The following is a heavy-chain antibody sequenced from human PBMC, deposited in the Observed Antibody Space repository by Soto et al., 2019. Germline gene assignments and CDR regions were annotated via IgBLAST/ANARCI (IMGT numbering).Heavy chain of an antibody. CDR1: GFTFSHYG. J-gene: IGHJ6*02. D-gene: IGHD1-1*01. CDR2: IWHHGGNK. CDR3: VSDETQLERRPSYGKDV. V-gene: IGHV3-33*01. Sequence: QMQLEESGGGVVQPGRSLRLSCEASGFTFSHYGMHWVRQAPGKGLEWVAVIWHHGGNKYYADSVKGRFTISRDNARNTLYLQMDSLRGEDTGVYYCVSDETQLERRPSYGKDVWGRGTTVIVSS.